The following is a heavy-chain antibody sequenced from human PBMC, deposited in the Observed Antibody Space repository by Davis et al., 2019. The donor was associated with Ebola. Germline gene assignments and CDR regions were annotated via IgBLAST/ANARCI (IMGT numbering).Heavy chain of an antibody. CDR3: ARQSGAAVDRPWFDP. J-gene: IGHJ5*02. Sequence: GESLKISCKGSGYSFTSYWIGWVRQIPGKGLEWMGIIYPGDSDTRYSPSFQGQVTISADKSISTAYLQWSSLKASDTAMYYCARQSGAAVDRPWFDPWGQGTLVTVSS. CDR1: GYSFTSYW. V-gene: IGHV5-51*01. CDR2: IYPGDSDT. D-gene: IGHD2-15*01.